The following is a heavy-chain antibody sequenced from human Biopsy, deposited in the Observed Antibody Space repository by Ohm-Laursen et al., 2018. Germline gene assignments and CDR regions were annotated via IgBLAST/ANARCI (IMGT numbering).Heavy chain of an antibody. CDR2: ISGSGGNT. CDR1: GFTFSPYT. Sequence: SLRLSCAASGFTFSPYTMTWVRQAPGKGLEWVSTISGSGGNTYYADSVRGRFTVSRDGSKSTLYLQMSSLSAEDTAFYYCAKGGYCTTSSCYMDLDYWGQGTLVTVSS. V-gene: IGHV3-23*01. CDR3: AKGGYCTTSSCYMDLDY. D-gene: IGHD2-2*02. J-gene: IGHJ4*02.